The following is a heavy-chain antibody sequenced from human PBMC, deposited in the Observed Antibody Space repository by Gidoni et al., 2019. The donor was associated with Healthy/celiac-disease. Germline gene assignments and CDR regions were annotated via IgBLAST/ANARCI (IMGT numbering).Heavy chain of an antibody. V-gene: IGHV3-33*01. CDR2: IWEYGSNK. Sequence: QVQLVESGGGVVQPGRSLRLSCAASGFTFSSYGMHWVRQAPGKGLEWVGVIWEYGSNKYYADSVKGRFTISRDKSKNPLYLQMNSLRAEETAGDYWARDGGVVGITYWFDPWGQGTLVTVSS. J-gene: IGHJ5*02. CDR3: ARDGGVVGITYWFDP. D-gene: IGHD3-22*01. CDR1: GFTFSSYG.